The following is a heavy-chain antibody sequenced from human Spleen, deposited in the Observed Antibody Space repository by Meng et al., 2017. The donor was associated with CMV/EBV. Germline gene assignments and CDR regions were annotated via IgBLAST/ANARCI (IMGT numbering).Heavy chain of an antibody. D-gene: IGHD2-2*01. V-gene: IGHV1-2*02. J-gene: IGHJ6*02. CDR3: ARERFLVPAASPDYYYYGMDV. Sequence: ASVKVSCKASEYTFTGYYIHWVRQAPGQGLEWMGWIDPNGGGTNYAQKFRDRVTMTSDTSIRTAYMELSRLRSDDTALYYCARERFLVPAASPDYYYYGMDVWGQGTTVTVSS. CDR2: IDPNGGGT. CDR1: EYTFTGYY.